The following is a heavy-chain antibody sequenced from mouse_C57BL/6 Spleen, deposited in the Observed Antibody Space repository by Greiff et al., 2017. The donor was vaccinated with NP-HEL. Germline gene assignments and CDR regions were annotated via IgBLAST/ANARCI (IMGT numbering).Heavy chain of an antibody. V-gene: IGHV3-6*01. J-gene: IGHJ3*01. Sequence: EVQLQQSGPGLVKPSQSLSLTCSVTGYSITSGYYWNWIRQFPGNKLEWMGYISYDGSNNYNPSLKNRISITRDTSKNQFFLKLNSVTTEDTATYYCARDFPYYGLSYWGQGTLVTVSA. CDR3: ARDFPYYGLSY. CDR2: ISYDGSN. CDR1: GYSITSGYY. D-gene: IGHD1-1*01.